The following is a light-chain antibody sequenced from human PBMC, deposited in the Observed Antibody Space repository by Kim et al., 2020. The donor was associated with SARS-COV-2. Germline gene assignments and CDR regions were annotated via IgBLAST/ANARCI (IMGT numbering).Light chain of an antibody. CDR2: LEGSGSY. Sequence: QPVLTQSSSASASLGSSVKLTCTLSSGHSSYIIAWHQQQPGKAPRYLMKLEGSGSYNKGSGVPDRFSGSSSGADRCLTISNLQSEDEADYYCETWDSNIRVFGGGTQLTVL. J-gene: IGLJ3*02. V-gene: IGLV4-60*03. CDR1: SGHSSYI. CDR3: ETWDSNIRV.